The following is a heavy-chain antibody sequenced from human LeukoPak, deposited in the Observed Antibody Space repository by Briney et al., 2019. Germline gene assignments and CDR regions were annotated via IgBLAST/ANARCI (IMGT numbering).Heavy chain of an antibody. CDR2: INHSGST. Sequence: SETLSLTCAVYGGSFSGYYWSWLRQPPGKGLEWIGEINHSGSTNYNPSLKSRVTISVDTSKNQFSLKLSSVTAADTAVYYCARSGRPPYDRYYYYGMDVWGQGTTVTVSS. V-gene: IGHV4-34*01. CDR1: GGSFSGYY. J-gene: IGHJ6*02. D-gene: IGHD5-12*01. CDR3: ARSGRPPYDRYYYYGMDV.